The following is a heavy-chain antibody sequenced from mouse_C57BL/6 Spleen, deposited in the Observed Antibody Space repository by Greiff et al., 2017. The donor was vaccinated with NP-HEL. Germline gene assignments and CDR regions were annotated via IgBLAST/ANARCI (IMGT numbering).Heavy chain of an antibody. J-gene: IGHJ2*01. V-gene: IGHV1-80*01. D-gene: IGHD2-5*01. CDR3: ASPSYYSNYPIFDY. CDR1: GYAFSSYW. Sequence: QVQLQQSGAELVKPGASVKISCKASGYAFSSYWMNWVKQRPGKGLEWIGQLYPGDGDTNYNGKFKGKATLTADKSSSTAYMQLSSLTSEDSAVYFCASPSYYSNYPIFDYWGQGTTLTVSS. CDR2: LYPGDGDT.